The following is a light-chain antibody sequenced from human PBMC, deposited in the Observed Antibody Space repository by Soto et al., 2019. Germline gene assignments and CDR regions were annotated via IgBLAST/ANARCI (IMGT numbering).Light chain of an antibody. CDR3: LQHNSYPWT. CDR1: HGISSY. J-gene: IGKJ1*01. Sequence: AIRMTQAPSSLSAYTGDRVTISCRASHGISSYLAWYQQKPGKAPKLLIYAASTLQSGVPSRFSGSGSGTEFTLTISSLQPEDFATYYCLQHNSYPWTFGQGTKVDIK. V-gene: IGKV1-8*01. CDR2: AAS.